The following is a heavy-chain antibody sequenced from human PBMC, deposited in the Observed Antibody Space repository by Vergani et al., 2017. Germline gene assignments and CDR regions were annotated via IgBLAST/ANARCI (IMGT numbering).Heavy chain of an antibody. Sequence: EVQLVESGGGLVQPGGSLRLSCAASGFTFSSYSMNWVRQAPGKGLEWVSYISSSSSTIYYADSVKGRFTISRDNAKNSLYLQMNSLRAEDTAVYYCAKDLYSIVGATTIDYWGQGTLVTVSS. CDR3: AKDLYSIVGATTIDY. D-gene: IGHD1-26*01. J-gene: IGHJ4*02. V-gene: IGHV3-48*04. CDR2: ISSSSSTI. CDR1: GFTFSSYS.